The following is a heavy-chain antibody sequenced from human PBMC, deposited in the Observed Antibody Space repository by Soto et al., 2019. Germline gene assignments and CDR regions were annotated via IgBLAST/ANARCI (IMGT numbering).Heavy chain of an antibody. CDR2: IGAAGDT. J-gene: IGHJ6*02. D-gene: IGHD2-21*02. CDR1: GFTFNNYD. Sequence: HPRGSLRLSCTASGFTFNNYDMHWVRQATGKGLEWLSGIGAAGDTYYPGAVNGRFTISRDNARNSLYLQMNSLSAADTAVYYCVRGVMGPGDCYYGMDVWGQGPTVTV. V-gene: IGHV3-13*01. CDR3: VRGVMGPGDCYYGMDV.